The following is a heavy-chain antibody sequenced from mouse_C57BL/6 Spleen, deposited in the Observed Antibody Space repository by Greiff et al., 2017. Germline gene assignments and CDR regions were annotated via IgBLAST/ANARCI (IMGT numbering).Heavy chain of an antibody. CDR1: GYTFTSYW. Sequence: QVQLQQPGAELVKPGASVKLSCKASGYTFTSYWMQWVKQRPGQGLEWIGEIDPSDSYTNYNQKFKGKATLTVDTSSSTAYMQLSSLTSEDSAVYYCARYGSSTGFAYWGQGTLVTVAA. CDR2: IDPSDSYT. D-gene: IGHD1-1*01. V-gene: IGHV1-50*01. CDR3: ARYGSSTGFAY. J-gene: IGHJ3*01.